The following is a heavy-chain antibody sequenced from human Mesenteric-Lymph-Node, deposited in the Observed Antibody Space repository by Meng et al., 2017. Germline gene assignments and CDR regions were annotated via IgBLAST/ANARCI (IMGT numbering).Heavy chain of an antibody. J-gene: IGHJ4*02. CDR1: GFTFSSYW. CDR3: ARERRQAVAFDY. V-gene: IGHV3-7*01. D-gene: IGHD6-19*01. CDR2: IKQDGSEK. Sequence: ETLSLTCAASGFTFSSYWMSWVRQAPGKGLEWVANIKQDGSEKYYVDSVKGRFTISRDNAKNSLYLQMNSLRAEDTAVYYCARERRQAVAFDYWGQGTLVTVSS.